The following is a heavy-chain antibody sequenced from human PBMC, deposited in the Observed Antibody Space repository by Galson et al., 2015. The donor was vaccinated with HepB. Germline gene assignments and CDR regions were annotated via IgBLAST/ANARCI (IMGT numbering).Heavy chain of an antibody. V-gene: IGHV3-11*06. Sequence: SLRLSCAASGFTFSGYYMSWIRQVPGKGLEWVSYIDWSGSLTNYADSVKGRLTISRDNAKKSLFLQMNSLRVDDTAVYYCAGDSSTGGSWAGSFDLWGRGTLVTVSS. J-gene: IGHJ2*01. CDR3: AGDSSTGGSWAGSFDL. D-gene: IGHD2-8*02. CDR1: GFTFSGYY. CDR2: IDWSGSLT.